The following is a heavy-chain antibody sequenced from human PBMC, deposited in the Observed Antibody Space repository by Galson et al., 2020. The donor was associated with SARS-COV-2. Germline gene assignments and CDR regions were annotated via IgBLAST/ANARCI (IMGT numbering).Heavy chain of an antibody. J-gene: IGHJ4*02. D-gene: IGHD7-27*01. CDR1: GYTFTSYD. CDR2: MNPNSGNT. Sequence: ASVKVSCKASGYTFTSYDINWVRQATGQGLEWLGWMNPNSGNTGYAQKFQGRLTMTRDYSITTAYMELSSLTFEDTAVYYCARGQKFWAPDYWGQGTLVTVSS. CDR3: ARGQKFWAPDY. V-gene: IGHV1-8*02.